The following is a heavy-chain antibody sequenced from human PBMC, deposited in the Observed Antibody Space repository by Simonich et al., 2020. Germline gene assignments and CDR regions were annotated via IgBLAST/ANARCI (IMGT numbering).Heavy chain of an antibody. V-gene: IGHV3-21*01. CDR3: ARWIAVAGTGAYGMDV. CDR2: ISSSSSYI. J-gene: IGHJ6*02. CDR1: GFTFSSYS. Sequence: EVQLVESGGGLVKPGGSLRLSCAASGFTFSSYSMNWVRQAPGKGLEWVSSISSSSSYIYYADAVKGRFTSSRDNAKNSLYLQMNSRRAEDTAVYDCARWIAVAGTGAYGMDVWGQGTTVTVSS. D-gene: IGHD6-19*01.